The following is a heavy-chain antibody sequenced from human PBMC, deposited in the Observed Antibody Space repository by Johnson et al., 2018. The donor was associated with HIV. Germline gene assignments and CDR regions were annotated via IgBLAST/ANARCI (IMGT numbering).Heavy chain of an antibody. CDR2: INWNGGST. D-gene: IGHD6-13*01. V-gene: IGHV3-20*04. CDR3: SRAHSSSWFDAFDI. J-gene: IGHJ3*02. Sequence: DVQVVESGGGVVRPGGSLRLSCAASGFTFDDYGMSWVRQAPGKGLEWVSGINWNGGSTGYADSVKGRFTISRDNAKNSLYLQMNSLRAEDTAWYYCSRAHSSSWFDAFDIWGQGTMVTVSS. CDR1: GFTFDDYG.